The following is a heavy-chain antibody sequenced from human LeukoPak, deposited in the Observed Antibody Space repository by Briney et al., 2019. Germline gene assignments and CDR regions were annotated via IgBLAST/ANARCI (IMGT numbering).Heavy chain of an antibody. J-gene: IGHJ4*02. Sequence: GGSLRLSCAASGFTFSSYGMSWVRQAPGKGLEWVSAISGSGGSTYYADSVKGRFTISRDNSKNTQYLQMNSLRAEDTAVYYCAKGWSSSWYLVSYFDYWGQGTLVTVSS. V-gene: IGHV3-23*01. CDR1: GFTFSSYG. CDR2: ISGSGGST. D-gene: IGHD6-13*01. CDR3: AKGWSSSWYLVSYFDY.